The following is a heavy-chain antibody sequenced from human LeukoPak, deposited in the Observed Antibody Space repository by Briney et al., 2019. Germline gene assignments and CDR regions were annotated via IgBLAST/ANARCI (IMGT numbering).Heavy chain of an antibody. D-gene: IGHD6-13*01. CDR1: GYSFTTYW. Sequence: GESLKISCKGSGYSFTTYWIGWVRQMRGKGLEWMGIIYPGDSKTRYSPSFQGQVTISADKSTKNAYLHWSSLKASDTAMYYCARLDDSRAYYWGQGTLVTVSS. CDR2: IYPGDSKT. J-gene: IGHJ4*02. V-gene: IGHV5-51*01. CDR3: ARLDDSRAYY.